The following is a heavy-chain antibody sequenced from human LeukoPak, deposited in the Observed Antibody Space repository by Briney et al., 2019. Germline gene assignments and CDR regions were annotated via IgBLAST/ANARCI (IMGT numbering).Heavy chain of an antibody. J-gene: IGHJ4*02. V-gene: IGHV4-39*01. D-gene: IGHD4-17*01. Sequence: SETLSLTCTVSGGSISSSSYYWGWIRQPPGKGLEWIGSIYYSGSTYYNPSLKSRVTISVDTSKNQFSLKLSSVTAADTAVYYCARVDDYGDYRFDYWGQGTLVTVSS. CDR2: IYYSGST. CDR1: GGSISSSSYY. CDR3: ARVDDYGDYRFDY.